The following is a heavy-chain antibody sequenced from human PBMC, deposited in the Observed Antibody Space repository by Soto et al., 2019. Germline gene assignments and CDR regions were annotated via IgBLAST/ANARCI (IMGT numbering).Heavy chain of an antibody. CDR3: AKDSHYGDLLPFDY. CDR1: GFTFINYA. Sequence: EVQLVESGGGLRQPGGSLRLSCAASGFTFINYAMSWVRQAPGKGLEWVSSISSRGDTTYYAESVRGRFTISKDPSKDTLYLQMNSLRAEDTAVYFCAKDSHYGDLLPFDYWGQGTLVTVSA. V-gene: IGHV3-23*04. D-gene: IGHD4-17*01. CDR2: ISSRGDTT. J-gene: IGHJ4*02.